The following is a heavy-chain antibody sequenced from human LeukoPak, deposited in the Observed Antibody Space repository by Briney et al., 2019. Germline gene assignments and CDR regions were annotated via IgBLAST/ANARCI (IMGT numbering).Heavy chain of an antibody. V-gene: IGHV4-61*08. CDR2: IYYSGST. Sequence: PSETLSLTCTVSGDSISSGVYYWSWIRQPPGKGLEWIGYIYYSGSTNYNPSLKSRVTISVDTSKNQFSLKLSSVTAADTAVYYCARGAGVDTAMWLLPAPFDAFDIWGQGTMGTVSS. CDR3: ARGAGVDTAMWLLPAPFDAFDI. CDR1: GDSISSGVYY. D-gene: IGHD5-18*01. J-gene: IGHJ3*02.